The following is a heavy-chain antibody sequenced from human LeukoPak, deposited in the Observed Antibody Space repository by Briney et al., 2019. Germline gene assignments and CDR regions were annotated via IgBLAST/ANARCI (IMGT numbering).Heavy chain of an antibody. D-gene: IGHD2-8*01. CDR3: ARNGPFDH. CDR2: IWYDGSNK. V-gene: IGHV3-33*01. J-gene: IGHJ4*02. CDR1: GFTFSSYG. Sequence: PGGSLRLSCAASGFTFSSYGMHWVRQAPGKGLEWVAVIWYDGSNKYYADSVKGRFTISRDNAKNSLYLQMNSLRAEDTAVYYCARNGPFDHWGQGTLVTVSS.